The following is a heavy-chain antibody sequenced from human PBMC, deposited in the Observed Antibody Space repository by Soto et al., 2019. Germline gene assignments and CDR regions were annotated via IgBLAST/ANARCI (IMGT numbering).Heavy chain of an antibody. CDR1: GFTLSSYS. D-gene: IGHD2-15*01. J-gene: IGHJ4*02. V-gene: IGHV3-48*02. CDR2: ISRTSSAI. CDR3: ARDGGYRRYHLAF. Sequence: GGSLRLSCAASGFTLSSYSMNWVRQAPGKGLDWVSYISRTSSAIYYADSVKGRFTISRDNANNLLFLQMNSLRDEDTAVYYCARDGGYRRYHLAFSAQGTLVTVSS.